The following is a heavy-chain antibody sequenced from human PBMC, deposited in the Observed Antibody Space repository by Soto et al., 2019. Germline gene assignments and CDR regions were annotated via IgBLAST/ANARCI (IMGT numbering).Heavy chain of an antibody. J-gene: IGHJ5*02. V-gene: IGHV1-69*01. CDR1: GGTFSSYA. Sequence: QVQLVQSGAEVKKPGSSVKVSCKASGGTFSSYAISWVRQAPGQGLEWMGGIIPIFGTANYAQKFQGRVTITADESTSTAYMELSSLRSEDTAVYYCARRVDYYDSFGRSTNWFDPWGQGTLVTVSS. CDR3: ARRVDYYDSFGRSTNWFDP. D-gene: IGHD3-22*01. CDR2: IIPIFGTA.